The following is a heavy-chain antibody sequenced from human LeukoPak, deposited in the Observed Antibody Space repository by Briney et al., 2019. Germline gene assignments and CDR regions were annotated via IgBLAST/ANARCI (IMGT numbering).Heavy chain of an antibody. J-gene: IGHJ4*02. D-gene: IGHD2-8*02. CDR2: ISANGDGT. CDR1: GYTISSYA. CDR3: ARDRGGVGSDY. Sequence: PGGSLTLSCTASGYTISSYARNWVRQAPGKGLEYVSSISANGDGTYHANSVKGRFTISRNNSKNTLYLQMGSLRPEDTAMYYCARDRGGVGSDYWGQGTLVTVSS. V-gene: IGHV3-64*01.